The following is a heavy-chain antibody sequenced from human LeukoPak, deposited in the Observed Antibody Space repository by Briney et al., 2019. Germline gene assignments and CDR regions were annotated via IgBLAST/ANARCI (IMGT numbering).Heavy chain of an antibody. CDR3: ARDQEPADIDSRWFDP. V-gene: IGHV1-18*01. CDR1: GYTFTSYG. J-gene: IGHJ5*02. Sequence: ASVKVSCKASGYTFTSYGISWVRQAPGQGLEWMGWISAYNGNTNYAQKLQGRVTITTDTSTSTAYMELRSLRSDDTAVYYCARDQEPADIDSRWFDPWGQGTLVTVSS. D-gene: IGHD2-2*01. CDR2: ISAYNGNT.